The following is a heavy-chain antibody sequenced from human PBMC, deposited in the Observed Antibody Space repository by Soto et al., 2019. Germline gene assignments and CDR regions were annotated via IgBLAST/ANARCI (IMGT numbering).Heavy chain of an antibody. CDR3: ARSDSSGWSGLGWFDP. CDR1: GYTFTSYG. D-gene: IGHD6-19*01. CDR2: ISAYNGNT. J-gene: IGHJ5*02. Sequence: GASVKVSCKASGYTFTSYGISWVRQAPGQGLEWMGWISAYNGNTNYAQKLQGRVTMTTDTSTSTAYMELRSLRSDDTAVYYCARSDSSGWSGLGWFDPWGQGTLVTVSS. V-gene: IGHV1-18*01.